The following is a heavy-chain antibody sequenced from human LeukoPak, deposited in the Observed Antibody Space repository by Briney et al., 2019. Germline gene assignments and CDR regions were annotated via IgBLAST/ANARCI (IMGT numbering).Heavy chain of an antibody. V-gene: IGHV3-23*01. CDR2: ISGSGGST. D-gene: IGHD3-22*01. J-gene: IGHJ4*02. CDR1: GSTFNSYA. Sequence: GGSLRLSCAASGSTFNSYAMSWVRQAPGKGLEWVSAISGSGGSTYYADSVKGRFIISRDNSKNTLYLQMNSLRAEDTAVYFCAKDFYDSSGILDSWGQGTLVTVSS. CDR3: AKDFYDSSGILDS.